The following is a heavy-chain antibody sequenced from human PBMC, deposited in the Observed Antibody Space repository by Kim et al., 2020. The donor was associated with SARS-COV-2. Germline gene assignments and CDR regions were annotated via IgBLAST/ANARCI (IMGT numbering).Heavy chain of an antibody. CDR2: IYYSGST. CDR3: AGGYRYGLNWFDP. V-gene: IGHV4-59*13. J-gene: IGHJ5*02. D-gene: IGHD5-18*01. CDR1: GCSISSYY. Sequence: SETLSLTCTVSGCSISSYYWSWIRQPPGKGLEWIGYIYYSGSTNYNPSLKSRVTISVDTSKNQFSLKLSSVTAADTAVYYCAGGYRYGLNWFDPCGQGTL.